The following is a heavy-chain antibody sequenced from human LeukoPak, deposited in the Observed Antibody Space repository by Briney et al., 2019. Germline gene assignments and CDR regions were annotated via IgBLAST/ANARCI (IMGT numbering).Heavy chain of an antibody. V-gene: IGHV4-59*08. Sequence: SETLSLTCTVPGGSISSNYWSWIRQPPGKGLEWIGYIYYSGSNNYTPSLKSRVTISVDTSKNQFSLKLSSVTAADTAVYYCARGGSGYDYYYYYGMDVWGQGTTVTVSS. CDR1: GGSISSNY. J-gene: IGHJ6*02. D-gene: IGHD5-12*01. CDR2: IYYSGSN. CDR3: ARGGSGYDYYYYYGMDV.